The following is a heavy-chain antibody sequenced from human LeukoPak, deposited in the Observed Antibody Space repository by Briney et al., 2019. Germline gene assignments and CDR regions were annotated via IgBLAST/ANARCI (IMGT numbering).Heavy chain of an antibody. CDR2: IIPIFGTA. V-gene: IGHV1-69*01. Sequence: SVKVSCKASGGTFSSYAVSWVRQAPGQGLEWMGGIIPIFGTANYAQKFQGRVTITADESTSTAYMELSSLRSEDTAVYYCARAVVVAATLRGMDVWGKGTTVTVSS. J-gene: IGHJ6*04. D-gene: IGHD2-15*01. CDR3: ARAVVVAATLRGMDV. CDR1: GGTFSSYA.